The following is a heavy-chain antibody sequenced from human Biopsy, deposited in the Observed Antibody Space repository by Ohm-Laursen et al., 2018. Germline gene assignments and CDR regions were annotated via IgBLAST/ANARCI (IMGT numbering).Heavy chain of an antibody. CDR3: VRGVDYYDPYHYYALDV. CDR1: GESFNGYY. Sequence: SETLSLTCAVYGESFNGYYWSWIRQTPGQGLEWIGEINHSGRTNYNPSLKSRVPISVDTSKNQFSLKVRSVTAADTAVYYCVRGVDYYDPYHYYALDVWGQGTTVTVSS. J-gene: IGHJ6*02. V-gene: IGHV4-34*01. D-gene: IGHD3-22*01. CDR2: INHSGRT.